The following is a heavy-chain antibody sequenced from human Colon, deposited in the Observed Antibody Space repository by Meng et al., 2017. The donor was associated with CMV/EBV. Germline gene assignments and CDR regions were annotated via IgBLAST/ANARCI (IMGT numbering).Heavy chain of an antibody. CDR3: ATGSSQAWELLHY. CDR1: GGSISNYS. V-gene: IGHV4-34*02. D-gene: IGHD1-26*01. Sequence: QVQHQPCRAGLLNSSETLSLTCTVEGGSISNYSWTWIRKPPGKVLKSIREIYHTQLNYYPSHIRRVTISRDTSKIQFSLILISVTAADTAVYYFATGSSQAWELLHYWGQGTLVTVSS. J-gene: IGHJ4*02. CDR2: IYHTQL.